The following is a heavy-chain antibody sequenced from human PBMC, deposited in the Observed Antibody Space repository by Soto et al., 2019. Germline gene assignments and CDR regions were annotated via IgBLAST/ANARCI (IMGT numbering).Heavy chain of an antibody. J-gene: IGHJ6*02. CDR2: IIPIFGTA. Sequence: ASVKVSCKASGGTFSSYAISWVRQAPGQGLEWMGGIIPIFGTANYAQKFQGRVTITADESTSTAYMELSSLRSEDTAVYYCARDRPRLYSYGYRDSYYGMDVWGQGTTVTVSS. D-gene: IGHD5-18*01. CDR1: GGTFSSYA. V-gene: IGHV1-69*13. CDR3: ARDRPRLYSYGYRDSYYGMDV.